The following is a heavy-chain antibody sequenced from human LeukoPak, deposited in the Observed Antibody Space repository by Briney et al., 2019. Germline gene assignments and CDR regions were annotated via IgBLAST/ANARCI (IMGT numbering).Heavy chain of an antibody. CDR2: IIPIFGTA. CDR3: ASWKEMATIGEDY. CDR1: GGTFSSYA. Sequence: SVKVSCKASGGTFSSYAISWVRQAPGQGLEWMGGIIPIFGTANYAQKFQGRVTITADESTSAAYMELSSLRSEGTAVYYCASWKEMATIGEDYWGQGTLVTVSS. D-gene: IGHD5-24*01. V-gene: IGHV1-69*13. J-gene: IGHJ4*02.